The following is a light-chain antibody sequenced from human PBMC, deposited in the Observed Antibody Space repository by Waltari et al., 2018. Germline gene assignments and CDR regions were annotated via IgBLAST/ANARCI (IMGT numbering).Light chain of an antibody. J-gene: IGKJ1*01. Sequence: DIQMALSPSTLSASVGDRVTITCRASQSISTWLAWYQQKPGKAPNLLIYKASALETGVPSRFSGSGSATEFTLTISGLQPDDFATYFCQQYNSFPWTFGQGTKVEIK. CDR3: QQYNSFPWT. CDR2: KAS. CDR1: QSISTW. V-gene: IGKV1-5*03.